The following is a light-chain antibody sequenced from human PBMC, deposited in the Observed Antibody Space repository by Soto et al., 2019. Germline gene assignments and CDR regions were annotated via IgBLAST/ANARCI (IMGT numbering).Light chain of an antibody. CDR1: QSVSSN. J-gene: IGKJ3*01. Sequence: EIVMTQSPATLSVSPGERATLSCRASQSVSSNLAWYQQKPGQAPRLLIYGAPTRATGIPARFSGSGSETEFTLTISSLQSEDVSVYYCQHYNNWPPKFTFGPGTQVDIK. CDR3: QHYNNWPPKFT. V-gene: IGKV3-15*01. CDR2: GAP.